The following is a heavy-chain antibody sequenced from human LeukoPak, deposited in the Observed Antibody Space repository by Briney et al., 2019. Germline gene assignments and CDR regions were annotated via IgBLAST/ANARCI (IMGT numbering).Heavy chain of an antibody. J-gene: IGHJ3*02. CDR3: AREITMTVGGGAFDI. Sequence: PSETLSLTCTVSGGSISNYYLTWTRQPPGKGLEWIGYIYYTGSTNYNPSLKSRVTVLVDTSKNQFSLNLTSVTAADTAVYYCAREITMTVGGGAFDIWGQGTMVTVSS. CDR1: GGSISNYY. CDR2: IYYTGST. D-gene: IGHD3-22*01. V-gene: IGHV4-59*01.